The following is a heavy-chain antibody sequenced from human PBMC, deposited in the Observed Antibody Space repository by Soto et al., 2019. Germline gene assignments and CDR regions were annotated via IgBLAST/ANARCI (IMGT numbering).Heavy chain of an antibody. CDR2: ISYDGSNK. V-gene: IGHV3-30*18. CDR3: AKGRTVTRPIPYYFDY. J-gene: IGHJ4*02. D-gene: IGHD4-17*01. CDR1: GFTFSSYG. Sequence: QVQLVESGGGVVQPGRSLRLSCAASGFTFSSYGMHWVRQAPGKGLEWVAVISYDGSNKYYADSVKGRFTISRDNSKNTLYLQMNSLRAEDTAVYYCAKGRTVTRPIPYYFDYWGQGTLVTVSS.